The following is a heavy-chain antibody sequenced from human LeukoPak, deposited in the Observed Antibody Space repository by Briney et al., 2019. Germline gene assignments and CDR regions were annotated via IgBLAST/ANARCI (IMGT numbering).Heavy chain of an antibody. CDR1: GGSISTYY. CDR2: IYYTGST. Sequence: KPSETLSLTCTVSGGSISTYYWSWIRQPPGKGLEWIGYIYYTGSTNYNPSLKSRVTISLDTSKNQFSLKVRSVTAADTAVYYCARGGGYDMPRVFDYWGQGTLVTASS. D-gene: IGHD5-12*01. J-gene: IGHJ4*02. V-gene: IGHV4-59*01. CDR3: ARGGGYDMPRVFDY.